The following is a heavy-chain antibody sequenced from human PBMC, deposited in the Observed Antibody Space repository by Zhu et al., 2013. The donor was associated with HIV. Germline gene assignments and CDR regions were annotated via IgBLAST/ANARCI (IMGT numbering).Heavy chain of an antibody. CDR2: INHSGST. CDR3: ARAWGMNDAFDI. CDR1: GGSFSGYY. D-gene: IGHD3-16*01. J-gene: IGHJ3*02. Sequence: QVQLQQWGAGLLKPSETLSLTCAVYGGSFSGYYWSWIRQPPGKGLEWIGEINHSGSTNYNPSLKSRVTISVDTSKNQFSLKLSSVTAADTAVYYCARAWGMNDAFDIWGQGTMVTVSS. V-gene: IGHV4-34*01.